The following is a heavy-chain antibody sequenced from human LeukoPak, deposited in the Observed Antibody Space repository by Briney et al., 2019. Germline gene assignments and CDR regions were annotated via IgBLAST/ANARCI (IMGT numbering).Heavy chain of an antibody. Sequence: SETLTLTCTVSGGSISSYYWSWIRQPPWKGLEWIGYIYYSGSTNYNPSLKSRVTISVDTSKNQFSLKLSSVTAADTAVYYCARAPSYYYGMDVWGQGTTVTVSS. J-gene: IGHJ6*02. CDR3: ARAPSYYYGMDV. CDR2: IYYSGST. V-gene: IGHV4-59*01. CDR1: GGSISSYY.